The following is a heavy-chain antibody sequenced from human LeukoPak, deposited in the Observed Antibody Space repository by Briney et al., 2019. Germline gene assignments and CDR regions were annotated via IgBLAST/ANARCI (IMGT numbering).Heavy chain of an antibody. CDR2: ISYDGSNK. J-gene: IGHJ4*02. D-gene: IGHD3-22*01. Sequence: GGSLRLSCAASGFTFSSYAMHWVRQVPGKGLEWVAVISYDGSNKYYADSVKGRFTISRDNSENTLYLQMNSLRAEDTAVYYCARQFDTSGYLSDYWGQGTLVTVSS. CDR1: GFTFSSYA. CDR3: ARQFDTSGYLSDY. V-gene: IGHV3-30-3*01.